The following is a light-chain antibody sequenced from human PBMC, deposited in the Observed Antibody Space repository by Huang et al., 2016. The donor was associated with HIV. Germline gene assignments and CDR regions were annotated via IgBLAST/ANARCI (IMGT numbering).Light chain of an antibody. CDR1: QSVGTY. CDR3: QQRTNWPPVLS. CDR2: DAS. V-gene: IGKV3-11*01. J-gene: IGKJ4*01. Sequence: EIVLTQSPATLSLSPGERATLSCRASQSVGTYLAWYQQKPGQAPRLLIYDASNRATGFPARFSGSGSGTDFTLTISSLEPEDFAVYYCQQRTNWPPVLSFGGGTKVEMK.